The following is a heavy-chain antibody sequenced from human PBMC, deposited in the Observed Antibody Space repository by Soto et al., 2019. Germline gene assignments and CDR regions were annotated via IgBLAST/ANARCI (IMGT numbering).Heavy chain of an antibody. CDR2: INPNSGGT. J-gene: IGHJ6*02. V-gene: IGHV1-2*02. Sequence: GASVKVSCKASGYTFTGYYMHWVRQAPGQGLEWMGWINPNSGGTNYAQKFQGRVTMTRDTSISTAYMELSRLRSDDTAVYYCATRSRNSPYYGIDVWGQGTTVTVSS. D-gene: IGHD1-26*01. CDR3: ATRSRNSPYYGIDV. CDR1: GYTFTGYY.